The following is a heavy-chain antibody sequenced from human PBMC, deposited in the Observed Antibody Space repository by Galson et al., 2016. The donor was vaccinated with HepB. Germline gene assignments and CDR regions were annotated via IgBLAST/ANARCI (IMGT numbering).Heavy chain of an antibody. CDR2: IIPLFGTT. CDR3: ARFRCSMSNCYPALDV. CDR1: ADIFSSYG. D-gene: IGHD2-21*02. J-gene: IGHJ6*02. V-gene: IGHV1-69*06. Sequence: SVKVSCKASADIFSSYGISWVRQAPGQGLEFMGRIIPLFGTTHYAQNVQGQVTISGEKSTTTAYMELSRLRSEDTAVYFCARFRCSMSNCYPALDVWGQGTTVIVSS.